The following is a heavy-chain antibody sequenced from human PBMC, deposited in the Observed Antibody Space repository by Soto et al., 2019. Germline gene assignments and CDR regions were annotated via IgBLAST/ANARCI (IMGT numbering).Heavy chain of an antibody. CDR2: ISGSGDTT. V-gene: IGHV3-23*01. J-gene: IGHJ4*02. CDR3: AKADYSYSWAPGDY. Sequence: GGSLRLSCVISRLTFSNYALNWVRQAPGRGLEWVSSISGSGDTTYYADSVKGRFTISRDNSKNTLYLQMNSLRVEDTALYYCAKADYSYSWAPGDYWGQGTLVTVSS. CDR1: RLTFSNYA. D-gene: IGHD6-13*01.